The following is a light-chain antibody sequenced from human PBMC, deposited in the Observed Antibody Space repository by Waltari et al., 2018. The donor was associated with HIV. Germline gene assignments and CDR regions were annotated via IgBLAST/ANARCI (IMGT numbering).Light chain of an antibody. CDR1: QTISTY. J-gene: IGKJ3*01. Sequence: DIQMTQSLSSLSASLGERVIITCRASQTISTYVNWYQHKPGRAPNLLIYAASSLQSGVPSRFSGSGSGTDFTLTITSLQAEDFATYYCQQTYNKITFGPGTKV. CDR3: QQTYNKIT. V-gene: IGKV1-39*01. CDR2: AAS.